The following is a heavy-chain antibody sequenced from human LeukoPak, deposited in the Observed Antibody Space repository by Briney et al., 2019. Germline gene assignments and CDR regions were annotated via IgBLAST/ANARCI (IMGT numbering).Heavy chain of an antibody. CDR2: IYHSGST. Sequence: SETLSLTCTVSGGSISSGYYWAWIRQPPGQGLEWIGSIYHSGSTYYNPSLKSRVTISVDTSKNQFSLKLSSVTAADTAVYYCARDSSSWPWGFDYWGQGTLVTVSS. J-gene: IGHJ4*02. V-gene: IGHV4-38-2*02. D-gene: IGHD6-13*01. CDR1: GGSISSGYY. CDR3: ARDSSSWPWGFDY.